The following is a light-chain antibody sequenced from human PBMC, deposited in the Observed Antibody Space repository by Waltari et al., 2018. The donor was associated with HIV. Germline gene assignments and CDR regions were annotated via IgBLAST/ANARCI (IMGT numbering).Light chain of an antibody. V-gene: IGKV3-11*01. Sequence: IVLTQSPGPLSLSPGEGAPLSCRASQSVSSYVAWYQPKPGQAPRLLIYDASQRATGIPARFSGSGSGTYFTLTISSLEPEDFAVYYCQQRNNWPPSVTFGGGTRVEI. CDR2: DAS. J-gene: IGKJ4*01. CDR1: QSVSSY. CDR3: QQRNNWPPSVT.